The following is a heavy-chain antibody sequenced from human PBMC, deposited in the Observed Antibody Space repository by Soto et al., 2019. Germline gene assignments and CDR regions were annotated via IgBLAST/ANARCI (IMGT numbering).Heavy chain of an antibody. CDR1: GGTFSSYA. CDR3: ARESSGYATRDAFDI. CDR2: IIPIFGTA. V-gene: IGHV1-69*01. Sequence: QVQLVQSGAEVKKPGSSVKVSCKASGGTFSSYAISWVRQAPGQGLEWMGGIIPIFGTANYAQKFQGRVTITAEESTSTAYMELSSLRSEDTVVYYCARESSGYATRDAFDIWGQGTMVTVSS. J-gene: IGHJ3*02. D-gene: IGHD5-12*01.